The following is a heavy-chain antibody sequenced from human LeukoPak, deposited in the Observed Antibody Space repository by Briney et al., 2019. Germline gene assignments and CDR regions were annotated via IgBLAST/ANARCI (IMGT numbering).Heavy chain of an antibody. J-gene: IGHJ5*02. CDR3: ARVPRGIAAAGPLFGP. CDR2: INHSGST. V-gene: IGHV4-34*01. CDR1: GGYFSGYY. D-gene: IGHD6-13*01. Sequence: SETLSLTCAVYGGYFSGYYWSWIRQPPGKGLEWIGEINHSGSTNYNPSLKSRVTISVDTSKNQFSLKLSSVTAADTAVYYCARVPRGIAAAGPLFGPWGQGTLVTVSS.